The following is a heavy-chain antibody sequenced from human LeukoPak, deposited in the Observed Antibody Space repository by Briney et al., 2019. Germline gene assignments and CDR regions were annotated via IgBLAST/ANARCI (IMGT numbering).Heavy chain of an antibody. CDR1: GGSISSYY. CDR2: IYYSGST. J-gene: IGHJ4*02. Sequence: PSETLSLTCTVSGGSISSYYWSWIRQSPGKGLEWIGYIYYSGSTNYNPSLKSRVTISVDTSKKQFSLKLSSVTAADTAVYYCARYYDSSGYYDYWGQGTLVTVSS. D-gene: IGHD3-22*01. CDR3: ARYYDSSGYYDY. V-gene: IGHV4-59*01.